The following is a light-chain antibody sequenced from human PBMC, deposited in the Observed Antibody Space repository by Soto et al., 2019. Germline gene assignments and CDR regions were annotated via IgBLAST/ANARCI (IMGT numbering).Light chain of an antibody. J-gene: IGKJ5*01. CDR2: DAS. CDR1: QGISNA. CDR3: QQFNGFPT. V-gene: IGKV1-13*02. Sequence: AIQLTQSPSSLSASVGDTVTITCRASQGISNALAWYQQIPGKPPKLLIYDASTLESGVPSRFSSSGSGTDFTLTISSLQPGDFATYYCQQFNGFPTFGQGTRLEIQ.